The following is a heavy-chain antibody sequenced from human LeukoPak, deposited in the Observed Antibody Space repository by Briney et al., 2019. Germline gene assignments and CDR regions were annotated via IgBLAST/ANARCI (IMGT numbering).Heavy chain of an antibody. CDR3: ARSRPPILFDY. CDR1: GGSISSYY. D-gene: IGHD6-6*01. Sequence: SETLSLTCTVSGGSISSYYWSWIRQPPGKGLEWIGYIYYSGSTNYNPSLKSRVTISVDTSKNQFSLKLSSVTAADTAVYYCARSRPPILFDYRGQGTLVTVSS. CDR2: IYYSGST. V-gene: IGHV4-59*08. J-gene: IGHJ4*02.